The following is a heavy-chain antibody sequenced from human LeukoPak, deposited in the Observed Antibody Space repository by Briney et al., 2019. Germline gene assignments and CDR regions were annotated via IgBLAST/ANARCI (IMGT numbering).Heavy chain of an antibody. CDR1: GGTFSSYA. V-gene: IGHV1-69*06. D-gene: IGHD1-20*01. CDR3: ARGMAVTGPLAYYYYGMDV. J-gene: IGHJ6*02. Sequence: GASVKVSCKASGGTFSSYAISWVRQAPGQGLEWMGGIIPIFGTANYAQKFQGRVTITADKSTSTAYMELSSLRAEDTAVYCCARGMAVTGPLAYYYYGMDVWGQGTTVTVSS. CDR2: IIPIFGTA.